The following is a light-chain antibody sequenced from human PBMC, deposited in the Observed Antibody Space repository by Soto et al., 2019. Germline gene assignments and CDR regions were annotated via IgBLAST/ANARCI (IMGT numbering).Light chain of an antibody. V-gene: IGKV3-20*01. J-gene: IGKJ4*01. CDR1: QSVCRSY. CDR3: NQYDSSPLT. Sequence: EIVLRQSPGTLSLSPGERATLSCRASQSVCRSYLAWYRHKPRQAPRRLFYGASSWPTGIPDRFSGSGSGTEFTLTISRREPEEFAVYYCNQYDSSPLTFAGGTKLEIK. CDR2: GAS.